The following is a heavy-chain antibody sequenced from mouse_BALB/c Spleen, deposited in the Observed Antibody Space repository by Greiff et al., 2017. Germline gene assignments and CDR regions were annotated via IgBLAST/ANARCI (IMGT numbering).Heavy chain of an antibody. J-gene: IGHJ4*01. CDR2: IWAGGST. V-gene: IGHV2-9*02. Sequence: QVQLQQSGPGLVAPSQSLSITCTVSGFSLTSYGVHWVRQPPGKGLEWLGVIWAGGSTNYNSALMSRLSISKDNSKSKVFLKMNSLQTDDTAMYYCARSLPPYAMDYWGQGTSVTVSS. CDR3: ARSLPPYAMDY. CDR1: GFSLTSYG. D-gene: IGHD2-10*01.